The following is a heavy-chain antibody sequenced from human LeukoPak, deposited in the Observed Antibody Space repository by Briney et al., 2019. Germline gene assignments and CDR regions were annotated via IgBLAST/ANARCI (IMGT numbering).Heavy chain of an antibody. Sequence: GGSLRLSCAGSGFPFTSYWMSWVRQSPGKGLEWVANINQDGSEIYYADSVKGRFTLSRDNAENSVYLQMNNLRAEETAVYYCATLNWGNLDFWGQGTRVTVSS. J-gene: IGHJ4*02. V-gene: IGHV3-7*01. D-gene: IGHD7-27*01. CDR1: GFPFTSYW. CDR3: ATLNWGNLDF. CDR2: INQDGSEI.